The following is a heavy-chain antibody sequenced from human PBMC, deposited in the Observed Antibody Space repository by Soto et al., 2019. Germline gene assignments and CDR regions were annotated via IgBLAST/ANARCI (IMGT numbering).Heavy chain of an antibody. V-gene: IGHV3-23*01. J-gene: IGHJ2*01. Sequence: PGGSLRLSCAASGVRFSTYAMSWVRQAPGKGLEWVSVISDNGDSTYYADSVKGRFTISRDNAKNSLYLQMNSLRAEDTAVYYCARDGAVAGYWYFDLWGRGTLVTVSS. CDR1: GVRFSTYA. CDR2: ISDNGDST. CDR3: ARDGAVAGYWYFDL. D-gene: IGHD6-19*01.